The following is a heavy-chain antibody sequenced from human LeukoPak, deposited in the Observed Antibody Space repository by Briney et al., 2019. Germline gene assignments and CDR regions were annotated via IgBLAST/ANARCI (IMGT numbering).Heavy chain of an antibody. J-gene: IGHJ4*02. V-gene: IGHV1-18*01. CDR3: ARDGGITMIVVVNPFDY. Sequence: ASVKVSCKASGGTFSSYAISWVRQAPGQGLEWMGWISAYNGNTNYAQKLQGRVTMTTDTSTSTAYMELRSLRSDDTAVYYCARDGGITMIVVVNPFDYWGQGTLVTVSS. CDR1: GGTFSSYA. D-gene: IGHD3-22*01. CDR2: ISAYNGNT.